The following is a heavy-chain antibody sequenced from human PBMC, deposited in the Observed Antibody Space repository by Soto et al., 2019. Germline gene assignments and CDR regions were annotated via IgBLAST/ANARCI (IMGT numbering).Heavy chain of an antibody. CDR2: IYYSGST. J-gene: IGHJ5*02. Sequence: QVQLQESGPGLVKPSQTLSLTCTVSGGSISSGGYYWSWIRQHPGKGLEWIGYIYYSGSTYYNPSFKSRDNISEDPSKNQFSLKLSSVTAADTAVYYCARVGYYYDSSGYYWFDPWGQGTLVTVSS. CDR3: ARVGYYYDSSGYYWFDP. V-gene: IGHV4-31*03. CDR1: GGSISSGGYY. D-gene: IGHD3-22*01.